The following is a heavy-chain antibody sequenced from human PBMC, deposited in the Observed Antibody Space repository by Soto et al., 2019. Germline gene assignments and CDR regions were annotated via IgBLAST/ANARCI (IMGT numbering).Heavy chain of an antibody. CDR2: IYYSGST. CDR1: GGSISSYY. V-gene: IGHV4-59*08. D-gene: IGHD3-9*01. J-gene: IGHJ6*02. CDR3: ARFDWLRDGMDV. Sequence: QVQLQESGPGLVKPSETLSLTCTVSGGSISSYYWSWIRQPPGKGLEWIGYIYYSGSTNYNPSLKSRXXRXVXXSKNQFSLKLSSVTAADTAVYYCARFDWLRDGMDVWGQGTTVTVSS.